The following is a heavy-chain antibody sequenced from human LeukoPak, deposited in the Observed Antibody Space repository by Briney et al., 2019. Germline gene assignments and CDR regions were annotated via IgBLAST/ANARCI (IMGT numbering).Heavy chain of an antibody. J-gene: IGHJ3*02. V-gene: IGHV1-2*02. CDR2: INPNSGGT. Sequence: ASVKVSCKASGYTFTGYYMHWVRQAPGQGLEWMGWINPNSGGTNYALKFQGRVTMTRDTSISTAYMDLRSLRSDDTAVYYCARAPGPYYYDSSGQIPEAFDIWGQGTMVTVPS. CDR3: ARAPGPYYYDSSGQIPEAFDI. CDR1: GYTFTGYY. D-gene: IGHD3-22*01.